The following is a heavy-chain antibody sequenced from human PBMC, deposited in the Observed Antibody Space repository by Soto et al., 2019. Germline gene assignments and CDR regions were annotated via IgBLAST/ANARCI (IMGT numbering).Heavy chain of an antibody. D-gene: IGHD2-15*01. CDR3: ARIHDSNYYSYGMDV. CDR2: IWYDGSNK. J-gene: IGHJ6*02. CDR1: GFTFSSYG. Sequence: QVQLVESGGGVVQPGRSLRLSCAASGFTFSSYGMHWVRQAPGKGLEWVAVIWYDGSNKYYVDSVKGRFTISRDNSKNTLYLQMNSLRAEDTAVYYCARIHDSNYYSYGMDVWGQGTTVTVSS. V-gene: IGHV3-33*01.